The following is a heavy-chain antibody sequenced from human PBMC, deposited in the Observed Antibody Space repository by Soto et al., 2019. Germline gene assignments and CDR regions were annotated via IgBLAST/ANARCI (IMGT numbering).Heavy chain of an antibody. Sequence: RASVKVSCKASGYSFTNNDVTWVRQATGQGLEWMGWMNPGSGDTGYAQKFQGRVTMTRDISIATAYMELSSLRSDDTAIYYCARMATFGSLNWFDPWGQGTQGTVSS. CDR3: ARMATFGSLNWFDP. V-gene: IGHV1-8*01. CDR1: GYSFTNND. J-gene: IGHJ5*02. D-gene: IGHD3-16*01. CDR2: MNPGSGDT.